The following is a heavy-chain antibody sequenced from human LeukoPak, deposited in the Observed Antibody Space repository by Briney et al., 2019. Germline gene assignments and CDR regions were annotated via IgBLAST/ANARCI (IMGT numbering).Heavy chain of an antibody. Sequence: GGSLRLACAASGFAFSNFAMTWVRQAPGKGLECVSLISGNGGATYYADSVKGRFTISRDNSKSTLFLQMNSLRADDTAVYYCAKGSGSPYYFDYWGQGTLVTVSS. V-gene: IGHV3-23*01. CDR2: ISGNGGAT. J-gene: IGHJ4*02. D-gene: IGHD3-10*01. CDR1: GFAFSNFA. CDR3: AKGSGSPYYFDY.